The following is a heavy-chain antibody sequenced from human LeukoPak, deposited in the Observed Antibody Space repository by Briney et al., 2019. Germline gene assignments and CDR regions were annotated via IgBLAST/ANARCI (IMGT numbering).Heavy chain of an antibody. Sequence: ASVKVSCKASGYTFTSYAMHWVRQAPGQRLEWMGWINAGNGNTKYSQKFQGRVTITRDTSASTAYMEPSSLRSEDTAVYYCARVIWLSNYYGMDVWGQGTTVTVSS. J-gene: IGHJ6*02. D-gene: IGHD5-18*01. CDR1: GYTFTSYA. CDR3: ARVIWLSNYYGMDV. CDR2: INAGNGNT. V-gene: IGHV1-3*01.